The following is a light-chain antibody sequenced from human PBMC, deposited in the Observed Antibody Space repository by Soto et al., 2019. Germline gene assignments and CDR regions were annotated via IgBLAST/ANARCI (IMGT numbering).Light chain of an antibody. CDR1: QSVSSSY. CDR2: GAS. Sequence: EIVLTQSPGTLSLSPGERATLSCRASQSVSSSYLAWYQQKPGQAPRLLIYGASSRATGIPDRFSGSGSGADFTLTISRLEREDFAVYYCQQYGSSPRTFGQGHKVEIK. J-gene: IGKJ1*01. V-gene: IGKV3-20*01. CDR3: QQYGSSPRT.